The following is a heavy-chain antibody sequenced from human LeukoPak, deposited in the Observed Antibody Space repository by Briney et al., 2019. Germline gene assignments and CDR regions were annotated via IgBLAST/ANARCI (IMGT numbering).Heavy chain of an antibody. D-gene: IGHD3-9*01. V-gene: IGHV1-2*02. CDR1: GYTFTGYY. J-gene: IGHJ4*02. CDR3: ARAHYDILTGISDY. Sequence: ASVKVSCKASGYTFTGYYMHWVRQAPGQGLEWMGWINPNSGGTNYAQKFQGRVTMTRDTSISTAYMELSRLRSDDTAVYYCARAHYDILTGISDYWGQGTLVTVSS. CDR2: INPNSGGT.